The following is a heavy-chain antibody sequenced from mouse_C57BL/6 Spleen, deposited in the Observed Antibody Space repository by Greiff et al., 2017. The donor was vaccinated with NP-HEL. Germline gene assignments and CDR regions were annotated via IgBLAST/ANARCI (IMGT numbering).Heavy chain of an antibody. D-gene: IGHD2-3*01. V-gene: IGHV1-64*01. CDR1: GYTFTSYW. CDR2: IHSNSGST. CDR3: ARGGYDGYYEVAY. J-gene: IGHJ3*01. Sequence: QVQLQQPGAELVKPGASVKLSCKASGYTFTSYWMHWVKQRPGQGLEWIGMIHSNSGSTNYNEKFKSKATLTVDKSSSTAYMQLSSLTSEDSAVYYCARGGYDGYYEVAYWGQGTLVTVSA.